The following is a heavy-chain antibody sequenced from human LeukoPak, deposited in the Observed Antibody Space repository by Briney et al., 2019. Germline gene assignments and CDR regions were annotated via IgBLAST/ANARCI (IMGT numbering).Heavy chain of an antibody. Sequence: GGSLRLSCEVSGLIVSSNYMSWVRQAPGKGLEWVSVIYSGGSTYYADSVKGRFTISRDNSKKTVYLQMNSLRADDTAVYYCARWHPDDDFRVDPWGQGTLVTVSS. V-gene: IGHV3-53*01. CDR3: ARWHPDDDFRVDP. J-gene: IGHJ5*02. D-gene: IGHD4-17*01. CDR1: GLIVSSNY. CDR2: IYSGGST.